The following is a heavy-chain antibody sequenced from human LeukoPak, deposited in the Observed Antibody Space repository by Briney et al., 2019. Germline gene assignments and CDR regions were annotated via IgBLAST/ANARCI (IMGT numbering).Heavy chain of an antibody. CDR3: VRNGAAAEAY. CDR2: ISSGGGTI. V-gene: IGHV3-48*03. CDR1: GFTFSSYE. D-gene: IGHD6-13*01. J-gene: IGHJ1*01. Sequence: GGSLRLSCAASGFTFSSYEMNWVRQAPGKGLEWVSYISSGGGTIYYVDSVKGRFTISRDNAKNLLFLQMSSLRAEDTAVYYCVRNGAAAEAYWGQGTLVTVSS.